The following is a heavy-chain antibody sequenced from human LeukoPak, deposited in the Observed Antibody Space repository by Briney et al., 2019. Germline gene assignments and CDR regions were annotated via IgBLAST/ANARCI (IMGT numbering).Heavy chain of an antibody. V-gene: IGHV3-21*01. Sequence: GGSLRLSCAASGFTFSSYSMNWVRQAPGKGLEWVSSISSSSSYIYYADSVKGRFTISRDNAKNSLYLQMNSLRAEDTAVYYCARKRAVAGEQGYGGQGTLVTVSS. J-gene: IGHJ4*02. D-gene: IGHD6-19*01. CDR2: ISSSSSYI. CDR3: ARKRAVAGEQGY. CDR1: GFTFSSYS.